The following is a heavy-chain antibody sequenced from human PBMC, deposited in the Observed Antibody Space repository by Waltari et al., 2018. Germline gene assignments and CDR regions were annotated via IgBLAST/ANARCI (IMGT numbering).Heavy chain of an antibody. Sequence: QVQLVESGGGVVQPGRSLRLSCAASKFIFSTLAIHWVRQPPGKGREWVAVTSPDGSNKDFADSVKGRFTLSRDNSKNTLYLQMSSLRAEDTAVYYCARRAHSGFDYWGQGALVTVSS. CDR2: TSPDGSNK. D-gene: IGHD1-26*01. CDR1: KFIFSTLA. CDR3: ARRAHSGFDY. V-gene: IGHV3-30*04. J-gene: IGHJ4*02.